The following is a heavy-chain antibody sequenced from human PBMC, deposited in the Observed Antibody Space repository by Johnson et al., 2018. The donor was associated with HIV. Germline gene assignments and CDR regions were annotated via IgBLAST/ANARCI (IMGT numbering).Heavy chain of an antibody. CDR3: ARDGRSGSYWDDAFDI. D-gene: IGHD3-10*01. V-gene: IGHV3-15*01. CDR2: IKSDTDGGTT. J-gene: IGHJ3*02. CDR1: EFTFSNAW. Sequence: QLVESGGGLVKPGESLRLSCVASEFTFSNAWMTWVRQAPGKGLEWVGRIKSDTDGGTTDYAAPVKGRFTISRDDSKSMVYLQMNSLRAEDTAVYYCARDGRSGSYWDDAFDIWGQGTMVTVSS.